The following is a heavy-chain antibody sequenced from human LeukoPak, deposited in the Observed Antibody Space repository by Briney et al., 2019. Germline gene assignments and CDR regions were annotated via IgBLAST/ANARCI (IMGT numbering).Heavy chain of an antibody. Sequence: SETLSLTCTVSGGSISSSYSYWGWIRQPPGKGLEWIGNIYYSGSTYYNPSLKSRVTISVDTSKNHFSLKLSSVTAADTVVYYCASSPGGKYYYYYMDVWGKGTTVTVSS. CDR3: ASSPGGKYYYYYMDV. V-gene: IGHV4-39*07. CDR2: IYYSGST. D-gene: IGHD3-16*01. J-gene: IGHJ6*03. CDR1: GGSISSSYSY.